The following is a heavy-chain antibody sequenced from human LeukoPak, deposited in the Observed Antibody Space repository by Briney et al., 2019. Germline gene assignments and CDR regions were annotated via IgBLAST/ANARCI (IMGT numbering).Heavy chain of an antibody. CDR3: ASAYYYASSGTFDY. CDR2: ISYDGSNK. D-gene: IGHD3-22*01. J-gene: IGHJ4*02. V-gene: IGHV3-30-3*01. Sequence: PGGSLRLSCAASGFTFSSYAMHWVRQAPGKGLEWVAVISYDGSNKYYADSVKGRFTISRDNSKNTLYLQMNSLRAEDTAVYYCASAYYYASSGTFDYWGQGTLVTVSS. CDR1: GFTFSSYA.